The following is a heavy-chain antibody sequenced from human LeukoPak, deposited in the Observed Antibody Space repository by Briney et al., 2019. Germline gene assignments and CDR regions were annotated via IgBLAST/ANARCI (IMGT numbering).Heavy chain of an antibody. CDR2: IFGSGGSA. D-gene: IGHD2-15*01. V-gene: IGHV3-23*01. J-gene: IGHJ4*02. CDR3: AKTTTGYSSGRYPAWPIDY. CDR1: GFTFGSYA. Sequence: PGGSLRLSCAASGFTFGSYAMYWVRQAPGKGLEWVSGIFGSGGSAYYADSVKGRFTISRDNSKNTVYLQMDGLRAEDTATYFRAKTTTGYSSGRYPAWPIDYWGQGTLVTVSS.